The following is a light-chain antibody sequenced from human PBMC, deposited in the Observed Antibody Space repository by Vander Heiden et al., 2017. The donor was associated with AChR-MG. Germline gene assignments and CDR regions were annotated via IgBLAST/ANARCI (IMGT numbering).Light chain of an antibody. CDR1: QNISSN. V-gene: IGKV3-15*01. J-gene: IGKJ4*01. Sequence: DIVMTQSPVPLSVSPGERATLSCRASQNISSNLTWYQQKPGQAPRLLIYGASTRATGIPPSFSGSGSGTEFTLTISSLQSEDFAVYYCQQYSNWPLTFGGGTKVEIK. CDR2: GAS. CDR3: QQYSNWPLT.